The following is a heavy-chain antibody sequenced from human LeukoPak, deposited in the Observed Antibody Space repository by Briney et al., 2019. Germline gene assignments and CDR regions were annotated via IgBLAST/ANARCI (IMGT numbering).Heavy chain of an antibody. CDR1: EFTFNSYA. Sequence: LAGGSLRLSCAASEFTFNSYAMSWVRQAPGKGLEWVSAISGSGDSTYYADSVKGRFTISRDNSKNTLFLQMNSLTTDDTAIYYCANSQFRDYWGPGTLVTVSS. CDR2: ISGSGDST. J-gene: IGHJ4*02. CDR3: ANSQFRDY. V-gene: IGHV3-23*01.